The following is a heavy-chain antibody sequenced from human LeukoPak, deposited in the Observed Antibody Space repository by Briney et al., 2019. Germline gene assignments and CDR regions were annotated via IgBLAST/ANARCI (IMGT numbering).Heavy chain of an antibody. CDR2: IYHSGGT. CDR3: TRVLGDWSTYYFDY. CDR1: GGSISSYY. J-gene: IGHJ4*02. Sequence: SETLSLTCTVSGGSISSYYWSWIRQPPGKGLEWIGIIYHSGGTFYNPSLTSRLTISVDTSKNQFSLRLSSVTAADTAVYFCTRVLGDWSTYYFDYWGQGTLVTVSS. V-gene: IGHV4-59*08. D-gene: IGHD3-16*01.